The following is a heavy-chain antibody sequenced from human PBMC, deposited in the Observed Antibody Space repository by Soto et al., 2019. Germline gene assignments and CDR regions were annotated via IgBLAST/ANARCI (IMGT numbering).Heavy chain of an antibody. J-gene: IGHJ4*02. CDR2: ISYDGSDK. CDR3: AEDRRSIVGDTIHDY. Sequence: QVQLVESGGGVVQPGRSLRLSCAASGFDFSDYGIHWVRQAPGKGLEWVAVISYDGSDKFYLDSVKGRFTISRDNSENAVYRQMNSLRGEDTAVYFCAEDRRSIVGDTIHDYWGQGTLVTVSS. V-gene: IGHV3-30*18. D-gene: IGHD1-26*01. CDR1: GFDFSDYG.